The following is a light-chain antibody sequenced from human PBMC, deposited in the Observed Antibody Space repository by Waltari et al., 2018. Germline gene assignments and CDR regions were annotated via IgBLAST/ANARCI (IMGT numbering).Light chain of an antibody. J-gene: IGLJ2*01. V-gene: IGLV4-69*01. CDR1: SGHSTYA. CDR2: LNSDGSH. Sequence: QLVLTQSPSASASLGASVKLTCTLSSGHSTYAIAWHQQQPEKGPRYLMKLNSDGSHSKGDGIPDRFPGSSSGTERYLTISSLQADDEADYYCQTWVTGIRVVFGGGTKLTVL. CDR3: QTWVTGIRVV.